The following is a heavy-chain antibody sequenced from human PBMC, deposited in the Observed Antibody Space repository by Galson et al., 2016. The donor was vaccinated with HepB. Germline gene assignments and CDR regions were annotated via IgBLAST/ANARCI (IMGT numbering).Heavy chain of an antibody. D-gene: IGHD3-16*02. V-gene: IGHV3-23*01. Sequence: SLRLSCAASGFTFSNYAMNWIRQAPGKGMGWVSAISSSADSIYYADSVKGRFTISRDNSKNTLYLQMNSLRAEDTAVYYCARVSVSVADLSTNYYYGMDVWGQGTTVTVSS. CDR2: ISSSADSI. CDR1: GFTFSNYA. CDR3: ARVSVSVADLSTNYYYGMDV. J-gene: IGHJ6*02.